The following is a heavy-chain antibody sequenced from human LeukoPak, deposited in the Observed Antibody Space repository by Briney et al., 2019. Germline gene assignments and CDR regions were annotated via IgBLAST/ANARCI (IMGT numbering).Heavy chain of an antibody. D-gene: IGHD5-18*01. V-gene: IGHV3-23*01. J-gene: IGHJ4*02. CDR3: ARHLSGVTGYTYGRGIDY. Sequence: GGSLRLSCAASGFTFSSYGMSWVRQAPGKGLEWVSAISGSGGSTYYADSVKGRFTISRDNSKNTPYMQMNSLRAEDTAVYYCARHLSGVTGYTYGRGIDYWGQGTLVTVSS. CDR1: GFTFSSYG. CDR2: ISGSGGST.